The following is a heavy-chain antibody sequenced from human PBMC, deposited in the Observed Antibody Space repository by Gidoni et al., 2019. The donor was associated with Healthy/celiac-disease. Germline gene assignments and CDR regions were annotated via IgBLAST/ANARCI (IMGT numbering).Heavy chain of an antibody. D-gene: IGHD5-12*01. V-gene: IGHV1-24*01. J-gene: IGHJ4*02. CDR1: GYTLTALS. CDR3: ATVGPSGYDRGHIVVPPDY. Sequence: QVQLVQSGAEVKKPGASVKVSCKASGYTLTALSMHWVRQAPGKGLEWMGGFDPEDGETIYAQKFQGRVTMTEDTSTDTAYMELSSLRSEDTAVYYCATVGPSGYDRGHIVVPPDYWGQGTLVTVSS. CDR2: FDPEDGET.